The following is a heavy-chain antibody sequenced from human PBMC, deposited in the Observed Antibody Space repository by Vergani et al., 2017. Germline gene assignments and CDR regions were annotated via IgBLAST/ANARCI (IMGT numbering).Heavy chain of an antibody. J-gene: IGHJ4*02. CDR2: INPSGGHT. CDR1: VYTFSNYY. D-gene: IGHD3-9*01. V-gene: IGHV1-46*03. Sequence: QVQVVQSGAEVKKSGASVKVSCKTSVYTFSNYYMHWVQQAPGQGLEWMGIINPSGGHTNYAQKFQGRVTMTRDTSTSTVYMELSSLRSEVTAIYYCARGDYGILTGYRYWGQGTLVIVSA. CDR3: ARGDYGILTGYRY.